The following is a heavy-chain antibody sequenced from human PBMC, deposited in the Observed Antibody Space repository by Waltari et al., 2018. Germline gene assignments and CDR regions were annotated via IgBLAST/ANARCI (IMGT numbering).Heavy chain of an antibody. V-gene: IGHV3-15*01. CDR1: GFTFSNAW. CDR3: TTNDWYSSGWSHTYYYYYGMDV. D-gene: IGHD6-19*01. J-gene: IGHJ6*02. Sequence: EVQLVESGGGLVKPGGSLRLSCAASGFTFSNAWMSWVRQAPGKGLEWVGRIKSKTDGGTTDYAAPVKGRFTISRDDSKNTLYLQMNSLKTEDTAVYYCTTNDWYSSGWSHTYYYYYGMDVWGQGTTVTVSS. CDR2: IKSKTDGGTT.